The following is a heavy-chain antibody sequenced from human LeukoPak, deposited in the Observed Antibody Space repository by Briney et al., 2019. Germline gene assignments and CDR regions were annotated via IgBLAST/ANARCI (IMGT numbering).Heavy chain of an antibody. Sequence: ASVKVSCKASGYIFTGYFMHWVRQAPGQGLEWMGRIDPNSGGTIYAQKFQGRVTMTRDTSLNTAYMDLSRLTSDDTAVYYCAGMWFGDHDAFDIWGQGTMVTVSS. CDR2: IDPNSGGT. V-gene: IGHV1-2*02. J-gene: IGHJ3*02. CDR3: AGMWFGDHDAFDI. D-gene: IGHD3-10*01. CDR1: GYIFTGYF.